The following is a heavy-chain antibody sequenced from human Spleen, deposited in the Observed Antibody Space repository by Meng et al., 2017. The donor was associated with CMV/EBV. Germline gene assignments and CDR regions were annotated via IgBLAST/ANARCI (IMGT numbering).Heavy chain of an antibody. CDR3: ARERDRFET. CDR1: RARDSNPH. V-gene: IGHV1-69*04. Sequence: KVSCKAFRARDSNPHVAWMRQAPGQGLEWIGRVIPLFGMVAYAPRFQGRVTISADTSGATVFREVTRLTSDDTAVYYCARERDRFETWGQGSLVTVSS. J-gene: IGHJ5*02. CDR2: VIPLFGMV.